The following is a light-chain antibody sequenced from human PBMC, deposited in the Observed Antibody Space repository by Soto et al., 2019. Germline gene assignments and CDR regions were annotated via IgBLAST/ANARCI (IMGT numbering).Light chain of an antibody. Sequence: QSALTQPASVSGSPGQSITISCSGTSSDIGFYNYVSWYQHHPGKAPKLIIYQVTKRPSGVASQFSGSKSGNTASLTISGLQPDHEAYYYCSSFTGSTTVIFGGGTQLTVL. V-gene: IGLV2-14*01. CDR3: SSFTGSTTVI. J-gene: IGLJ2*01. CDR1: SSDIGFYNY. CDR2: QVT.